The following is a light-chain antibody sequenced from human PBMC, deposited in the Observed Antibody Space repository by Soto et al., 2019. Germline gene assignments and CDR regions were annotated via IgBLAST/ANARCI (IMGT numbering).Light chain of an antibody. V-gene: IGKV1-39*01. CDR1: QNINKY. Sequence: DIQMTQSPVSLSASVGDRVTITCRASQNINKYLNWYQQKPGKTPKLHIYTASSLQSGAPSRFSGRGSGTDFTLTISSLQPEDFATYYCQQSYSAPLSFGGGTKVEIK. CDR2: TAS. CDR3: QQSYSAPLS. J-gene: IGKJ4*01.